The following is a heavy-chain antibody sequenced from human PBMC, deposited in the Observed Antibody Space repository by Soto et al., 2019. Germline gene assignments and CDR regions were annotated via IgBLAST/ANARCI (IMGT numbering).Heavy chain of an antibody. D-gene: IGHD5-18*01. CDR3: AKREGNTFGLFH. Sequence: GGSLRLSCAASGFTFSAYWSHRVRQAPEKGLEWVSRIKTDGSSTDYADSVKGRFTISRDNAKNILYLQMDSLRVEDTAVYYCAKREGNTFGLFHWGQGTLVTVSS. J-gene: IGHJ4*02. CDR2: IKTDGSST. CDR1: GFTFSAYW. V-gene: IGHV3-74*01.